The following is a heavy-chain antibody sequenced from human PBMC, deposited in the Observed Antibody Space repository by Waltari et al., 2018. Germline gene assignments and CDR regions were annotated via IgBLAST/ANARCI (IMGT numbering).Heavy chain of an antibody. CDR3: VTGLTTVTAKDYFDH. D-gene: IGHD4-17*01. CDR2: IKQDGSEK. Sequence: EVQLVESGGGSVQPGGSLRLSCAASGMTFSNYWMNWVRPAPGKGLRWVANIKQDGSEKNYVDSVEGRFSISRDNAQNSLYLQMNSLRAEDTAIYYCVTGLTTVTAKDYFDHWGQGALVTVS. CDR1: GMTFSNYW. J-gene: IGHJ4*02. V-gene: IGHV3-7*01.